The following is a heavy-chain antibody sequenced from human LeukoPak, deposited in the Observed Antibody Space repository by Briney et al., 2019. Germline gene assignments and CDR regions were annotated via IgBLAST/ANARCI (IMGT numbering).Heavy chain of an antibody. CDR1: GFTFSSYS. D-gene: IGHD5-12*01. Sequence: GGSLRLSCAASGFTFSSYSMNWVRQAPGKGLEWVSSISSSSSHIYYADSVKGRFTISRDNAKNSLYLQMNSLRAEDTAVYYCARGGYSGYDGPFDCWGQGTLVTVSS. V-gene: IGHV3-21*01. CDR3: ARGGYSGYDGPFDC. CDR2: ISSSSSHI. J-gene: IGHJ4*02.